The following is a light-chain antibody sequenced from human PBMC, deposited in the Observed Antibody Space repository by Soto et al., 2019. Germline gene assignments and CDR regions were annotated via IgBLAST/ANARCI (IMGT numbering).Light chain of an antibody. CDR2: GAS. J-gene: IGKJ1*01. CDR1: QSVSSRS. V-gene: IGKV3-20*01. CDR3: QQYGSSGT. Sequence: EIVLPQSPGTLSLSPGESAPLSCRASQSVSSRSLAWYQQKPGQAPRLLIYGASNRATGIPDRFSGSGSGTDFTLTISRLEPEDFAVYYCQQYGSSGTFGQGTKVDIK.